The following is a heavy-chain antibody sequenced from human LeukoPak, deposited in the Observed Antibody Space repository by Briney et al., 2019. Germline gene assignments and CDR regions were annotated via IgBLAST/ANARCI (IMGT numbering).Heavy chain of an antibody. J-gene: IGHJ5*02. Sequence: SETLSLTCAVYGGSFSGYYWSWIRQPPGKGLEWIGEINHSGSTNYNPSLKSRVTISVDTSKNQFSLKLSSVTAADTSVYYCARRRGDGDYRPESWGQGTLVTVSS. D-gene: IGHD4-17*01. CDR3: ARRRGDGDYRPES. CDR2: INHSGST. V-gene: IGHV4-34*01. CDR1: GGSFSGYY.